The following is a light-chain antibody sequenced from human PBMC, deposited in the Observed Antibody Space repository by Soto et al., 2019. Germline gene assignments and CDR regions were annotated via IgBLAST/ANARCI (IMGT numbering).Light chain of an antibody. J-gene: IGLJ1*01. V-gene: IGLV2-14*01. CDR3: SSYTSTSTPYV. CDR2: QVS. Sequence: QSALTQPASVSGSPGQSITISCPGTSSDVGGFNYVSWYQQYPGKAPKLMIYQVSYRLSGVSDRFSGSKSGNTATLTISCLQAEDEGDYYCSSYTSTSTPYVFGTATKLAVL. CDR1: SSDVGGFNY.